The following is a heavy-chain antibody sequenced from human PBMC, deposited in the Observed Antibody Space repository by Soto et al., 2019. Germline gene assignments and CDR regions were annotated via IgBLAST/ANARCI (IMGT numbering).Heavy chain of an antibody. CDR2: VTSSPSSM. CDR1: VSTFIGFS. Sequence: GWSLSLACAASVSTFIGFSMNWVRQAPGKGLEWVSSVTSSPSSMFYADSVKGRFTISRDDAKDSLFLQMNSLRADDTAVYYCAREADFASSGYVLDYWGLGTLVTVSS. D-gene: IGHD3-22*01. CDR3: AREADFASSGYVLDY. J-gene: IGHJ4*02. V-gene: IGHV3-21*01.